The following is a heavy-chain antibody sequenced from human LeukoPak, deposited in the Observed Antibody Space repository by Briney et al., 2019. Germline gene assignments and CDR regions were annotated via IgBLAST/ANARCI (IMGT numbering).Heavy chain of an antibody. J-gene: IGHJ3*02. CDR2: IYGGGGT. D-gene: IGHD6-19*01. CDR1: GFTVSSNY. Sequence: GGCLRLSCAASGFTVSSNYMSWVRQAPGEGLEGVSVIYGGGGTYYAVSVKGRFTISRHNSKNTLYLQMNSVRGEHTAVYYCARGRIAVAGTGHAFDIWLQGRIVTLPS. V-gene: IGHV3-66*01. CDR3: ARGRIAVAGTGHAFDI.